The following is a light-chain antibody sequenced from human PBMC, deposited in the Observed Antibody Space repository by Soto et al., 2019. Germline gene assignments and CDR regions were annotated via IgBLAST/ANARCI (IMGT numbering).Light chain of an antibody. J-gene: IGLJ2*01. CDR1: SSNIGAGYD. Sequence: QSLLTQPPSVSGAPGQRVTISCTGSSSNIGAGYDVHWYRQLPGTAPTVLIYGNINRPSGVPDRFSASKSGTSASLAITGLQAEDEADYYCQSYDNNLVVFGGGTKGTVL. CDR2: GNI. V-gene: IGLV1-40*01. CDR3: QSYDNNLVV.